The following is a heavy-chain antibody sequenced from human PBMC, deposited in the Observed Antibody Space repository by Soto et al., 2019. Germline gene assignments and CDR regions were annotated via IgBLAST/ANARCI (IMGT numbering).Heavy chain of an antibody. V-gene: IGHV1-8*01. CDR1: GYTFTSYD. CDR2: MNPNSGNT. D-gene: IGHD3-10*01. J-gene: IGHJ5*02. CDR3: ARDHLWFGEFWFDP. Sequence: ASVEVSCKASGYTFTSYDSNWVRQATGQGLEWMGWMNPNSGNTGYAQKFQGRVTMTRNTSISTAYMELSSVTAADTAVYYCARDHLWFGEFWFDPWGQGTLVTVSS.